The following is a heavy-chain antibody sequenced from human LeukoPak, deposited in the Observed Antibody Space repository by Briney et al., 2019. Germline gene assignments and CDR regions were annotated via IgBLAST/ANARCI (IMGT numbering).Heavy chain of an antibody. CDR2: ISAYNGNT. J-gene: IGHJ6*02. CDR1: GYTFTSYG. V-gene: IGHV1-18*01. CDR3: ARDGISYGAGGARYYYYGMDV. Sequence: ASVKVSCKASGYTFTSYGISWVRQAPGQGLEWMGWISAYNGNTNYAQKLQGRVTMTTDTTTSTAYMELRSLSSDDTAVYYCARDGISYGAGGARYYYYGMDVWGQGTTVTVSS. D-gene: IGHD3-10*01.